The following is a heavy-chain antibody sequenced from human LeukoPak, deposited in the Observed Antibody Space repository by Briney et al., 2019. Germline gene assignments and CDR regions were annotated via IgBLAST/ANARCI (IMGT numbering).Heavy chain of an antibody. CDR3: ARALKTMPSAYYYGMDV. V-gene: IGHV1-18*01. CDR2: ISAYNGNT. J-gene: IGHJ6*02. Sequence: GASVKVSCKASGYTFTSYGISWVRQAPGQGLEWMGWISAYNGNTNYAQKLRGRVTMTTDTSTSTAYMELRSLRSDDTAVYYCARALKTMPSAYYYGMDVWGQGTTVTVSS. CDR1: GYTFTSYG. D-gene: IGHD2-2*01.